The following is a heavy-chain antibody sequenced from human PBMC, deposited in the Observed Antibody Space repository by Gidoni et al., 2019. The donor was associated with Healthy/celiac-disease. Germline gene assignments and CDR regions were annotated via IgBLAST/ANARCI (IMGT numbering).Heavy chain of an antibody. Sequence: GLEWMGWISAYNGNTNYAQKLQGRVTMTTDTSTSTAYMELRSLRSDDTAVYYCARVVPAGDYGDYEFDYWGQGTLVTVSS. V-gene: IGHV1-18*01. D-gene: IGHD4-17*01. CDR3: ARVVPAGDYGDYEFDY. J-gene: IGHJ4*02. CDR2: ISAYNGNT.